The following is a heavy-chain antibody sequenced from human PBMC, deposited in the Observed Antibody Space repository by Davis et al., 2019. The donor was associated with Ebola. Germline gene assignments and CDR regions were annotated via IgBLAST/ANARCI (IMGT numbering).Heavy chain of an antibody. Sequence: GGSLRLSCAASGFTFSSYSMNWVRQAPGKGLEWVSSISSSSSYIYYADSVKGRFTISRDNAKNSLYLQMNSLRAEDTAVYYCAKGGYYDSSGYRAYFDYWGQGTLVTVSS. V-gene: IGHV3-21*01. CDR3: AKGGYYDSSGYRAYFDY. D-gene: IGHD3-22*01. J-gene: IGHJ4*02. CDR1: GFTFSSYS. CDR2: ISSSSSYI.